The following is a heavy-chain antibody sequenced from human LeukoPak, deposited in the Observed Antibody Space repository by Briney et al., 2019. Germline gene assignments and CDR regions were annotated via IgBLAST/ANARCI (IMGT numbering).Heavy chain of an antibody. Sequence: GGSLRLSCAASGFTFSTYWMSWVRQAPGKGLEWVSYISSSGSTIYYADSVKGRFTISRDNAKNSLYLQMNSLRAEDTAVYYCARDYPYDYVWGSYFYYFDYWGQGTLVTVSS. CDR2: ISSSGSTI. CDR3: ARDYPYDYVWGSYFYYFDY. J-gene: IGHJ4*02. CDR1: GFTFSTYW. V-gene: IGHV3-11*01. D-gene: IGHD3-16*01.